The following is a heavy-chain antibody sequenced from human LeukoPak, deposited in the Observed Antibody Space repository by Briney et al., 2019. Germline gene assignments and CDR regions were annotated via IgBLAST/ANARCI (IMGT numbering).Heavy chain of an antibody. J-gene: IGHJ5*02. CDR3: ARVSYSSSSFGTYNWFDP. CDR1: GGSISSYY. D-gene: IGHD6-6*01. Sequence: KTSETLSLTCTVSGGSISSYYWSWIRQPPGKGLEWIGYIYYSGSTNYNPSLKSRVTISVDTSKNQFSLKLSSVTAADTAAYYCARVSYSSSSFGTYNWFDPWGQGTLVTVSS. CDR2: IYYSGST. V-gene: IGHV4-59*01.